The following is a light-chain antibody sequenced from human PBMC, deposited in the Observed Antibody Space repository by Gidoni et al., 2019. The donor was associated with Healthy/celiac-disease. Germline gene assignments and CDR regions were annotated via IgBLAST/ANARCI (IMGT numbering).Light chain of an antibody. CDR2: LGS. Sequence: IVMTQSPLSLPVTPGEPASISCRSSQSLLHSNGYNYLDWYLQKPGQSPQLLIYLGSNRASGVPDRFSGSGSGTDFTLKISRVEAEDVGVYYCMQALQTPRTFGQGXIKLEIK. V-gene: IGKV2-28*01. CDR3: MQALQTPRT. CDR1: QSLLHSNGYNY. J-gene: IGKJ2*01.